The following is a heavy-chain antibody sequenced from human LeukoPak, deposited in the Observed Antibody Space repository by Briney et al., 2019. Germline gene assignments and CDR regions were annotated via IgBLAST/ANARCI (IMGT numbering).Heavy chain of an antibody. CDR2: VYYTGST. J-gene: IGHJ2*01. V-gene: IGHV4-59*01. Sequence: SGTLSLTCTVSGGYISSYYWSWIRQPPGEGLEWIGYVYYTGSTNYNPSLKSRVTISVDTSKNQFSLKLSSVTAADTAVYYCARVYYSNSYDYWYFDLWGRGTLVTVSS. CDR3: ARVYYSNSYDYWYFDL. D-gene: IGHD6-13*01. CDR1: GGYISSYY.